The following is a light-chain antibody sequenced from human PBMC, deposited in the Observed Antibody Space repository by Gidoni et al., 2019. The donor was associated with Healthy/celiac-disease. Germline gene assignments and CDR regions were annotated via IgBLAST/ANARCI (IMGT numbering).Light chain of an antibody. CDR3: QSADSSGTHRV. V-gene: IGLV3-25*03. J-gene: IGLJ2*01. CDR1: ALPQQY. Sequence: SDEMTQPPSGSVSPGQTARITCSGDALPQQYAYWYKQKPGQAPVLVIYKDSERPSGIPARFSCSRSGTTVTLTIRGVPAEDAADYSCQSADSSGTHRVFGGGTTLTVL. CDR2: KDS.